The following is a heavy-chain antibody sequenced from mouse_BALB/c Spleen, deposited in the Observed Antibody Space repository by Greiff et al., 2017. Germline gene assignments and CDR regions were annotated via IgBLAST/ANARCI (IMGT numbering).Heavy chain of an antibody. CDR1: GFNFKDTY. V-gene: IGHV14-3*02. CDR2: IDPANGNT. CDR3: ANWDGGNY. J-gene: IGHJ2*01. Sequence: EAQLQESGAELVKPGASVKLSCTASGFNFKDTYMHWVKQRPEQGLEWIGRIDPANGNTKYDPKFQGKATITADTSSNTAYLQLSSLTSEDTAVYYCANWDGGNYWGQGTTLTVSS. D-gene: IGHD4-1*01.